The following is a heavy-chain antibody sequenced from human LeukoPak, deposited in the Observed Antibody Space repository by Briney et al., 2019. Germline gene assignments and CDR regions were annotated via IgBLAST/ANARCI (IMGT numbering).Heavy chain of an antibody. Sequence: ASVKVSCKASGYTFTNYGINWVRQAPGQGLEWMGWISAYNGNTNYAQSLQGRVTMTADTSTSTAYMELRSLRSDDTAVYYCARDYAGYQNDASDIWGQGTMVTVSS. CDR3: ARDYAGYQNDASDI. D-gene: IGHD3-16*01. V-gene: IGHV1-18*01. CDR1: GYTFTNYG. CDR2: ISAYNGNT. J-gene: IGHJ3*02.